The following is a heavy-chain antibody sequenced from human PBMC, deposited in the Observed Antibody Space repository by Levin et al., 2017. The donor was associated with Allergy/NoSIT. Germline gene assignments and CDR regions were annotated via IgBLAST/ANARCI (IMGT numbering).Heavy chain of an antibody. V-gene: IGHV3-23*01. CDR2: ISGSGGST. Sequence: GGSLRLSCAASGFTFSSYAMSWVRQAPGRGLEWVSAISGSGGSTYYADSVRGRFTISRDNSKNTLYLQMNSLRAEDTAVYYCAKDRKYCSSTSCPYYFDYWGQGTLVTVSS. J-gene: IGHJ4*02. CDR1: GFTFSSYA. D-gene: IGHD2-2*01. CDR3: AKDRKYCSSTSCPYYFDY.